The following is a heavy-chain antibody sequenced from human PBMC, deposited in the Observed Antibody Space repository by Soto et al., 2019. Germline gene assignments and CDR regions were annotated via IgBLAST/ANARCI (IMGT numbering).Heavy chain of an antibody. CDR3: AREDCTNGVCYRLTHWFDP. CDR1: GDSGSSNSAA. CDR2: TYYRSKWYN. D-gene: IGHD2-8*01. J-gene: IGHJ5*02. Sequence: SQTLSLTCAVSGDSGSSNSAAWNWIRQSPSRGLEWLGRTYYRSKWYNDYAVSVKSRITINPDTSKNQFSLQLNSVTPEDTAVYYCAREDCTNGVCYRLTHWFDPWGQGTLVTVSS. V-gene: IGHV6-1*01.